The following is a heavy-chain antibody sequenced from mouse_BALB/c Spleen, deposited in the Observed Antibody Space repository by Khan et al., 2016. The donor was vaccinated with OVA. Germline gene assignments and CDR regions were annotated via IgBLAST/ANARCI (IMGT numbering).Heavy chain of an antibody. Sequence: VQLQESGPGLVAPSQSLSITCTISGFSLSNYGVHWVRQPPGKGLEWLVVIWSDGSTDYNSALKSRLSISKDNSKSQVFLKMNSLQTDDTAMYYCARAYYGNYREARDYWGQGTSVTVSS. CDR2: IWSDGST. D-gene: IGHD2-10*01. V-gene: IGHV2-6-1*01. CDR1: GFSLSNYG. J-gene: IGHJ4*01. CDR3: ARAYYGNYREARDY.